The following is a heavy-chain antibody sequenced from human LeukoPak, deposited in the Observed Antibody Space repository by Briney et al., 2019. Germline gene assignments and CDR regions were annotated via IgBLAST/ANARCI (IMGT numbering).Heavy chain of an antibody. J-gene: IGHJ6*03. V-gene: IGHV3-23*01. CDR2: ISGSGGSR. Sequence: PGGSLRLSCAASGFTFSSYAMSWVRQAPGKGLEWVSAISGSGGSRYYADSVKGRFTISRDNAKNSLYLQMNSLRAEDTAVYYCGRGLYGDYDYYNYYMDVWGKGTTVTISS. CDR1: GFTFSSYA. CDR3: GRGLYGDYDYYNYYMDV. D-gene: IGHD4-17*01.